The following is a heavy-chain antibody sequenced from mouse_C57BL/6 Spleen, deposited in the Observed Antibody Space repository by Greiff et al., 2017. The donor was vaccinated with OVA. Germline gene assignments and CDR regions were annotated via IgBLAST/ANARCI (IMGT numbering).Heavy chain of an antibody. CDR3: ARGNSTGSSWFAY. CDR1: GYTFTNYW. Sequence: VQLQQSGAELVRPGTSVKMSCKASGYTFTNYWIGWAKQRPGHGLEWIGDIYPGGGYTNYNEKFKGKATLTADKSSSTAYMQFSSLTSEDSAIYYCARGNSTGSSWFAYWGQGTLVTVSA. J-gene: IGHJ3*01. V-gene: IGHV1-63*01. CDR2: IYPGGGYT. D-gene: IGHD1-1*01.